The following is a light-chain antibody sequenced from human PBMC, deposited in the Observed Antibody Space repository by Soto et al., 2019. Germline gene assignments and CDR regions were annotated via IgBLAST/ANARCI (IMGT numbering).Light chain of an antibody. CDR1: QSISSR. CDR2: DAS. Sequence: IKMSQSPSTLSASIGDRVIITCRASQSISSRLAWYQQKPGKAPKFLVYDASNLESGVPSRFSGSGSGTEFTLTISSLQSEDFAVYYCQQYNNWPPTFGQRSIV. V-gene: IGKV1-5*01. J-gene: IGKJ1*01. CDR3: QQYNNWPPT.